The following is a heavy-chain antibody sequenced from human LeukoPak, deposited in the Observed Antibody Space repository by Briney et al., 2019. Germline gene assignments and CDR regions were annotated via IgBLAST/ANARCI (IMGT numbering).Heavy chain of an antibody. J-gene: IGHJ4*02. CDR3: ARNRGWQQFDY. Sequence: GGSLRLSCAGSGFIFNDYWIDWVRQAPGKGLEWVANMNQDGSEKSYLESVRGRFTISRDNGKNSLYLQMNSLRAEDTAVYYCARNRGWQQFDYWGQGTLVTVSS. CDR1: GFIFNDYW. V-gene: IGHV3-7*01. D-gene: IGHD5-24*01. CDR2: MNQDGSEK.